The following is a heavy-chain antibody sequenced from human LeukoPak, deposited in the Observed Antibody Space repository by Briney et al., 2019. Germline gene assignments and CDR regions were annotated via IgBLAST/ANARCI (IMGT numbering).Heavy chain of an antibody. V-gene: IGHV3-15*01. CDR1: GFTFSNAW. Sequence: PGGSLRLSCAASGFTFSNAWMSWVRQAPGKGLEWVGRIKSKTDGGTTDYAAPVKGRFTISRDDSKNTLYLQMNSLKTEDTAVYYCTTDRQWLQDPDYWGQGTLVTVSS. CDR3: TTDRQWLQDPDY. D-gene: IGHD5-12*01. CDR2: IKSKTDGGTT. J-gene: IGHJ4*02.